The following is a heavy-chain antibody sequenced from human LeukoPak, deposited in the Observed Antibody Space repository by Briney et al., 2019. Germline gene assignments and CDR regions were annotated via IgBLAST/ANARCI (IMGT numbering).Heavy chain of an antibody. CDR2: IYHSGST. CDR3: ARGHYSSSWYRDAFDI. J-gene: IGHJ3*02. Sequence: SETLSLTCTVSGYSISSGYYWGWIRQPPGKGLEWIGSIYHSGSTYYNPSLKSRVTISVDKSKNQFSLKLSSVTAADTAVYYCARGHYSSSWYRDAFDIWGQGTMVTVSS. CDR1: GYSISSGYY. D-gene: IGHD6-13*01. V-gene: IGHV4-38-2*02.